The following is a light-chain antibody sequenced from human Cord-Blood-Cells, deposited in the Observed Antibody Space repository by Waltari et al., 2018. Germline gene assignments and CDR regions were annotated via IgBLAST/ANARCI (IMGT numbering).Light chain of an antibody. CDR2: DVS. CDR3: CSYAGSYTFSV. Sequence: QSALTQPRSVSGSPGQSVTISCTGTSSDVGGYNYVSWYQQHPGKAPKLMIYDVSKRPSAVPERFSGSRSGNPASLTIAGLQAEDEADYYCCSYAGSYTFSVFGTGTKVTVL. CDR1: SSDVGGYNY. V-gene: IGLV2-11*01. J-gene: IGLJ1*01.